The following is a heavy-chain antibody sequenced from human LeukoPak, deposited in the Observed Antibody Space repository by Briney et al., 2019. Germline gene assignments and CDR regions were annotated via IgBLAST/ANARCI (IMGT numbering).Heavy chain of an antibody. J-gene: IGHJ4*02. V-gene: IGHV4-38-2*01. D-gene: IGHD3-3*01. CDR1: GYSISSGYY. CDR2: IYHSGST. CDR3: ARYYDFWSGYLDY. Sequence: PSETLSLTCAVSGYSISSGYYWGWIRQPPGKGLEWIGSIYHSGSTYYNPSLKSRVTISVDPSKNQFSLKLSSVPAADTAVYYCARYYDFWSGYLDYWGQGTLVTVSS.